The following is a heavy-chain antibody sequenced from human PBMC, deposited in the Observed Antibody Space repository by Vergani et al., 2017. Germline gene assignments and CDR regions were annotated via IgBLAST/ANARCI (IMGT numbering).Heavy chain of an antibody. CDR2: IISISSYI. CDR1: GFTFSSYS. J-gene: IGHJ4*02. V-gene: IGHV3-21*04. CDR3: ARLSYDTTPYLQGGYDC. Sequence: EVQLVESGGGMVKRGGCLRLSCAASGFTFSSYSINWVRQAPGNGLEWVSSIISISSYIHYSDSLKDRFTISSDNAKSSLYLQMNSLRAEPTSVYYCARLSYDTTPYLQGGYDCWGQGTLVSVSS. D-gene: IGHD3-22*01.